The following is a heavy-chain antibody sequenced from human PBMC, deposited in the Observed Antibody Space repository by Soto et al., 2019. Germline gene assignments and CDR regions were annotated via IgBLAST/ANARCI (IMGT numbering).Heavy chain of an antibody. D-gene: IGHD2-8*01. CDR2: VSYTGAS. CDR1: GDSIASRDCY. Sequence: SLTCTVSGDSIASRDCYWGWIRQPPGKGLAWIGSVSYTGASYYSPSLKSRISISLDTSKNQFSLRLSSVTAADTAVYYCVGLLVCWGQGTPVTVSA. CDR3: VGLLVC. V-gene: IGHV4-39*01. J-gene: IGHJ4*02.